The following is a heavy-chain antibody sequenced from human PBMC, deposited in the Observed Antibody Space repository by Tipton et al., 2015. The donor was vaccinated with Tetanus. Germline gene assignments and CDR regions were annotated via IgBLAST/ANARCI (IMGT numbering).Heavy chain of an antibody. Sequence: SLRLSCAASGFTFSSYGMHWVRQAPGKGLEWVAVIWYDGSNKYYADSVKGRFTISRDNSKNTLYLQMNSLRAEDTAVYYCARLHSKWLVESDYWGQGTLVTASS. J-gene: IGHJ4*02. CDR3: ARLHSKWLVESDY. CDR2: IWYDGSNK. D-gene: IGHD6-19*01. V-gene: IGHV3-33*01. CDR1: GFTFSSYG.